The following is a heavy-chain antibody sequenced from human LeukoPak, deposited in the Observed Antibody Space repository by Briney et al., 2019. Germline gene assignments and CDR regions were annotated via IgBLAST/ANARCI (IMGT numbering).Heavy chain of an antibody. D-gene: IGHD2-2*01. CDR2: INHSGST. J-gene: IGHJ5*02. CDR1: GGSFSGYY. V-gene: IGHV4-34*01. CDR3: ARVGISSTSASDWFDP. Sequence: SETLSLTCAVYGGSFSGYYWSWIRQPPGKGLEWIGEINHSGSTNYNPSLKSRVTISVDTSKTQFSLKLSSVTAADTAVYYCARVGISSTSASDWFDPWGQGTLVTVSS.